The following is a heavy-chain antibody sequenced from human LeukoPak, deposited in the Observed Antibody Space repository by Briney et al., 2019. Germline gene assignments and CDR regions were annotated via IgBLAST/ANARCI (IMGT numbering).Heavy chain of an antibody. V-gene: IGHV3-23*01. CDR3: AKRVTTVTTWAFDY. J-gene: IGHJ4*02. CDR2: ISPDGGYT. Sequence: GGSLRLSCAASGLTFSNYAMTWVRQAPGKGLEWVSVISPDGGYTAYADSVKGRFTISRDSSKNTVYLQMNSLRAEDTAIYYCAKRVTTVTTWAFDYWGQGTLVTVSS. CDR1: GLTFSNYA. D-gene: IGHD4-17*01.